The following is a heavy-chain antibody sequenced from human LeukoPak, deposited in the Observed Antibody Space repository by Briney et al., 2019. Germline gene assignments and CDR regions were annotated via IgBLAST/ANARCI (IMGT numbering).Heavy chain of an antibody. V-gene: IGHV3-21*01. CDR2: ISSSSSYI. Sequence: GGSLRLSCAASGFTFSSYSMNWVRQAPGQGLEWVSSISSSSSYIYYADSVKGRFTISRDNAKNSLYLQMNSLRAEDTAVYYCARGGYSSSSGYYYYGMDVWGQGTTVTVSS. CDR1: GFTFSSYS. CDR3: ARGGYSSSSGYYYYGMDV. J-gene: IGHJ6*02. D-gene: IGHD6-6*01.